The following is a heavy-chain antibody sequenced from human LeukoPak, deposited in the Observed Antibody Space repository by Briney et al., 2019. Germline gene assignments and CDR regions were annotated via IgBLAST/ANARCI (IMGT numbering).Heavy chain of an antibody. CDR3: ARDSTYYYDSSGYPPDY. D-gene: IGHD3-22*01. CDR1: GFTFSSYS. V-gene: IGHV3-21*01. J-gene: IGHJ4*02. CDR2: ISSSSSYI. Sequence: GGSLRLSCAASGFTFSSYSMNWVRQAPGKGLEGVSSISSSSSYIYYADSVKGRFTISRDNAKNSLYLQMNSLRAEDTAVYYCARDSTYYYDSSGYPPDYWGQGTLVTVSS.